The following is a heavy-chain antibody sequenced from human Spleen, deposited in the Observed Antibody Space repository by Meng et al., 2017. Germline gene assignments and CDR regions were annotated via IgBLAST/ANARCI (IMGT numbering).Heavy chain of an antibody. D-gene: IGHD6-25*01. CDR3: ARDEDISAAGKLFGDY. J-gene: IGHJ4*02. V-gene: IGHV1-2*02. CDR1: GYTFTGYY. Sequence: ASVKVSCKASGYTFTGYYIHWVRQAPGQGLEWMGWINPNSGVTNYAQKFQGRVTMTRDTSISTAYMELSGLRSDDTAMYYCARDEDISAAGKLFGDYWGQGTLVTVSS. CDR2: INPNSGVT.